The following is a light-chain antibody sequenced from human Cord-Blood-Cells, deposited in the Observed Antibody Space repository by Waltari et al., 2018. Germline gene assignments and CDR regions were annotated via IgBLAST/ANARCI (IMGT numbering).Light chain of an antibody. Sequence: DIQLTQSPSFLSASVGDRVTITCRASQGISSYLAWYQQKPGKAPTLRIYAASTLQSGVPSRCSGSGSGTEFTLTISSLQPEDVATYYCQQLNSYPRFTFGPGTKVDIK. V-gene: IGKV1-9*01. CDR2: AAS. CDR1: QGISSY. CDR3: QQLNSYPRFT. J-gene: IGKJ3*01.